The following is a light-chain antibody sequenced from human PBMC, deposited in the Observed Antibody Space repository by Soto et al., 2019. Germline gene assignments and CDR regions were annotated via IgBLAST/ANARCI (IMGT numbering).Light chain of an antibody. Sequence: EIVLTQSPATLSLSPGERATLSCRASQSVGNYLGWYQQKPGQAPRLLIYDASTRATGIPARFSGSGSGTDFTLTISSLEPEDFAVYYCQQRSFWPLAFGGGTKVEIK. CDR3: QQRSFWPLA. CDR1: QSVGNY. J-gene: IGKJ4*01. CDR2: DAS. V-gene: IGKV3-11*01.